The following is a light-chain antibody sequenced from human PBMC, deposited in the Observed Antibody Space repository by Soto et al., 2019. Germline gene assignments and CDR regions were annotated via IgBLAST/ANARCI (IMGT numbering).Light chain of an antibody. Sequence: DIQLTQSPSFLSASVGDRVTITCRASQGIGSYLAWYQQKPGKAPKLLIYTASTLQSGVPSRFSGSGSGTEFSLTISSLQPEDFATYYCLCYITYPWTFGQGTKVDIK. CDR1: QGIGSY. CDR2: TAS. V-gene: IGKV1-9*01. J-gene: IGKJ1*01. CDR3: LCYITYPWT.